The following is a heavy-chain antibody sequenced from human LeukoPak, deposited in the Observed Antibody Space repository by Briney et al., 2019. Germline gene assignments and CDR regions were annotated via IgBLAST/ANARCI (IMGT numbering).Heavy chain of an antibody. CDR3: ARHPQFLN. CDR1: GYSFTSDW. D-gene: IGHD5-24*01. Sequence: GESLKISCRGSGYSFTSDWIAWVRQMPGKGLEWMGIIYPGDSDTTYSPSFQGQVTISADKSISTAYLQWSSLKASDTAIYYCARHPQFLNWGQGTMVTVSS. CDR2: IYPGDSDT. J-gene: IGHJ4*02. V-gene: IGHV5-51*01.